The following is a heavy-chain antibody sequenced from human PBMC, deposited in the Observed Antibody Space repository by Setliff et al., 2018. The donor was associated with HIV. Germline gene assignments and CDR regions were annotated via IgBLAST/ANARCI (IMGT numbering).Heavy chain of an antibody. D-gene: IGHD3-16*01. Sequence: SETLSLTCTVSGQFISDGYYWGWIRQPPGKGLEWIGSVYHSGKTYYNPSLRSRVTMSADTSKNQIPLMLGSMTAADTAVYYCAKHDFGEGSCFDPWGQGSLVTVSS. CDR1: GQFISDGYY. CDR2: VYHSGKT. V-gene: IGHV4-38-2*02. CDR3: AKHDFGEGSCFDP. J-gene: IGHJ5*02.